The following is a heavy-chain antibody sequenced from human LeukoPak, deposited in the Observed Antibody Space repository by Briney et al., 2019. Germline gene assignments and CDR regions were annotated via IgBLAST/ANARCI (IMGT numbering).Heavy chain of an antibody. J-gene: IGHJ4*02. CDR1: GYTFTSYY. V-gene: IGHV1-46*01. D-gene: IGHD3-3*01. CDR2: INPSGGST. Sequence: VASVKVSCKASGYTFTSYYMHWVRQAPGQGLEWMGIINPSGGSTSCAQKFQGRVTMTRDTSTSTVYMELSSLRSEDTAVYYCARDFRRFGVVIDSDYWGQGTLVTVSS. CDR3: ARDFRRFGVVIDSDY.